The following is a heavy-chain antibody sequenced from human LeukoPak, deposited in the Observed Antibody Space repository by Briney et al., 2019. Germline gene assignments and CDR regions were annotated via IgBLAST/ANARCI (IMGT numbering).Heavy chain of an antibody. CDR3: ARALGDIVVVPATMFYYYMDV. D-gene: IGHD2-2*01. V-gene: IGHV3-48*01. CDR2: ISSSSSTI. Sequence: GGSLRLSCAASGFTFSSYSMNWVRQPPGKGLEWVSYISSSSSTIYYADSVKGRFTISRDNAKNSLYLQMNSLRAEDTAVYYCARALGDIVVVPATMFYYYMDVWGKGTTVTVSS. J-gene: IGHJ6*03. CDR1: GFTFSSYS.